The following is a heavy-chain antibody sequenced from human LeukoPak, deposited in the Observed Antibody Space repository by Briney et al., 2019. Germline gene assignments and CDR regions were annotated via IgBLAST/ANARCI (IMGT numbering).Heavy chain of an antibody. CDR3: ARENPSGYYNRPIDY. V-gene: IGHV4-61*01. J-gene: IGHJ4*02. D-gene: IGHD3-22*01. CDR1: GGSVSSGSYY. Sequence: SETLSLTCTVSGGSVSSGSYYWSWIQQPPGKGLEWIGDIYYSGSIKYNPSLKSRVTMSVDTSKNQFSLKLSSVTAADTAIYYCARENPSGYYNRPIDYWGQGTLVTVSS. CDR2: IYYSGSI.